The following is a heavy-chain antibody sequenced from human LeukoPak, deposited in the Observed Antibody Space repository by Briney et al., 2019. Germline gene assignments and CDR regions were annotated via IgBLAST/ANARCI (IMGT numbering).Heavy chain of an antibody. Sequence: GRSLRLSCVAAGFTFSNYAMSWVRQAPGKGLEWVSAISTGGGNTYYADSVKGWFTISRDKSENTMFLQMNSLRAEDTAVYYCAKDAMSGTGTFDYWGQGTLVTVSS. CDR3: AKDAMSGTGTFDY. CDR2: ISTGGGNT. CDR1: GFTFSNYA. J-gene: IGHJ4*02. V-gene: IGHV3-23*01. D-gene: IGHD1-14*01.